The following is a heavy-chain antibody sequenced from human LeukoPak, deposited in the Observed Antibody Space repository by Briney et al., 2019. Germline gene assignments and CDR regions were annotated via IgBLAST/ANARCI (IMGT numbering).Heavy chain of an antibody. J-gene: IGHJ3*02. V-gene: IGHV3-48*03. Sequence: GGSLRLSCAASRFTFSSYEMNWVRQAPGKGLEWLSYISSGGTTIYYADSVKGRFTISRDSATNSLYLQMNSLRAEDTAVYYCARGSVYLGPSIDIWGQGTMVTVSS. CDR2: ISSGGTTI. CDR1: RFTFSSYE. D-gene: IGHD3-10*01. CDR3: ARGSVYLGPSIDI.